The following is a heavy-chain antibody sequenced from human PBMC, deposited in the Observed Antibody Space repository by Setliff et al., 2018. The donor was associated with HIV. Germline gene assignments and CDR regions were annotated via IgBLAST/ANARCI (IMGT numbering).Heavy chain of an antibody. D-gene: IGHD3-10*01. CDR1: GGSFSGYY. CDR3: ARSLDSDFLYYFDY. J-gene: IGHJ4*02. Sequence: PSETLSLTCAVYGGSFSGYYWNWIRQPPGKGLEWIGEINHSGSTKFNPSLKRRVTISVDTSKNQFSLKMTSVTAADTAVYYCARSLDSDFLYYFDYWGQGTLVTVSS. CDR2: INHSGST. V-gene: IGHV4-34*01.